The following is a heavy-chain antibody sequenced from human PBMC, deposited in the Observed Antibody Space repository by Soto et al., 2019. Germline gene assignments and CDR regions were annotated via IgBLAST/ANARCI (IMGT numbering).Heavy chain of an antibody. J-gene: IGHJ4*02. CDR2: ICYYLSXX. Sequence: GGSLRLSCAASGFTFSSYGMHWVRQAPGNGLDWFAFICYYLSXXXXSXXLXXXXXXXIDXXKDXXXLXXXXXXXEDTAVYYCARDPSLRYFGLIDYWGQGX. V-gene: IGHV3-33*01. CDR1: GFTFSSYG. CDR3: ARDPSLRYFGLIDY. D-gene: IGHD3-9*01.